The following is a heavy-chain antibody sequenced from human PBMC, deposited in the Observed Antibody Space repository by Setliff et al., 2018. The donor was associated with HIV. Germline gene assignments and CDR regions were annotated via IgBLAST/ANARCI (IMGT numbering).Heavy chain of an antibody. V-gene: IGHV1-18*01. CDR2: IGTYNGDT. J-gene: IGHJ6*03. CDR1: GYTFTSSG. CDR3: AREGLWFGDRGYYMDV. Sequence: ASVHVSCKASGYTFTSSGITWVRQAPGQGLEWMGWIGTYNGDTNYAQKFQGRVTMTTDTSTSTAYMELRSLISDDTAVYYCAREGLWFGDRGYYMDVWGTGTAVTVSS. D-gene: IGHD3-10*01.